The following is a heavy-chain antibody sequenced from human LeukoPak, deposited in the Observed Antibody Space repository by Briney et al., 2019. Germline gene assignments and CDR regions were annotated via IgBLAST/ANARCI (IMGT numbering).Heavy chain of an antibody. V-gene: IGHV4-34*01. D-gene: IGHD1-26*01. CDR3: ARGQLRPFV. CDR2: INHSGST. CDR1: GGSFSGYY. J-gene: IGHJ4*02. Sequence: SETLSLTCAVYGGSFSGYYWSWIRQPPGKGLEWIGEINHSGSTNYKTSLKSRVTISVDTSKNQFSLRLSSVTAADTAVYYCARGQLRPFVWGQGTLVTVSS.